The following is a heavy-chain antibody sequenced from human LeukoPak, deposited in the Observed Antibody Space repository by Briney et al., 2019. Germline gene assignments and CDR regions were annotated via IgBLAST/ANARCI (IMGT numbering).Heavy chain of an antibody. CDR3: AKAHELLRWSFDS. Sequence: GGSLRLSCAASGFTFSSDAMSWVRQAPGKGLEWVSAISSGGGSTYYAVSVKGRFTISRDNSKNTLFLQMNSLRAEDTAVYFCAKAHELLRWSFDSWGQGTLVTVSS. CDR2: ISSGGGST. J-gene: IGHJ4*02. CDR1: GFTFSSDA. V-gene: IGHV3-23*01. D-gene: IGHD3-10*01.